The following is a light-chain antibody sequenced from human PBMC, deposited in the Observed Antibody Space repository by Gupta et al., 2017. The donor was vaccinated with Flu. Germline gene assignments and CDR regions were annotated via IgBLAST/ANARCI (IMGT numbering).Light chain of an antibody. Sequence: EIVLTQSPATLSLSPGERATLSCRASQSVSSYLAWYQQKPGQAPRLFIYDASNRATGIPARFSGSGSGTDFTLTISSLEPEDFAVYSCQQRSNWPLTFGRGTKVEIK. CDR2: DAS. J-gene: IGKJ4*01. CDR3: QQRSNWPLT. V-gene: IGKV3-11*01. CDR1: QSVSSY.